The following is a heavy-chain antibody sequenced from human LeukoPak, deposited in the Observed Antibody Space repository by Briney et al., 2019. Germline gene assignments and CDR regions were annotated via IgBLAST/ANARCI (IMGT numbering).Heavy chain of an antibody. CDR1: GDSLSSSGDA. D-gene: IGHD6-13*01. V-gene: IGHV6-1*01. CDR3: ARGRASAFDY. Sequence: SQTLSLTCVISGDSLSSSGDAWNWIRQSPSGRLEWLGRTYQRSKWSSDYALPVRSRITVDPDTSKNQFSLQLYSVTPEDTAVYYCARGRASAFDYWDQGTLVTVSS. CDR2: TYQRSKWSS. J-gene: IGHJ4*02.